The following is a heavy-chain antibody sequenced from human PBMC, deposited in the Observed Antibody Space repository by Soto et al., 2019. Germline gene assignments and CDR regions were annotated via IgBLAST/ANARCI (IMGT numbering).Heavy chain of an antibody. CDR1: GGSMSSYY. CDR3: ARGQRFSDWFDP. D-gene: IGHD3-3*01. V-gene: IGHV4-4*07. Sequence: QVHLQQSGPGLVNPSETLSLTCTVSGGSMSSYYWTWIRQPAGKGLEWIGRVYSSGGTHYNPSLKCRVPISLDTSKNSFSLRLLSVTDADTAVYYCARGQRFSDWFDPWGQGTLVTVPS. J-gene: IGHJ5*02. CDR2: VYSSGGT.